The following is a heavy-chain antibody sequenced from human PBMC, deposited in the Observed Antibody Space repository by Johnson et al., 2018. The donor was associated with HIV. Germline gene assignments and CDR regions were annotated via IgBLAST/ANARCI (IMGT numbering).Heavy chain of an antibody. J-gene: IGHJ3*02. CDR1: GFTFTTYS. CDR3: AREVGIQLWSSDAFDI. CDR2: IRFDGSDK. D-gene: IGHD5-18*01. Sequence: QVQLVESGGGLVQPGGSLRLSCAASGFTFTTYSMNWVRQAPGKGLEWVAFIRFDGSDKYYADSVKGRFTISRDHAKNSLYLQMNSLIAEDTALYYCAREVGIQLWSSDAFDIWGQGTMVTVSS. V-gene: IGHV3-30*02.